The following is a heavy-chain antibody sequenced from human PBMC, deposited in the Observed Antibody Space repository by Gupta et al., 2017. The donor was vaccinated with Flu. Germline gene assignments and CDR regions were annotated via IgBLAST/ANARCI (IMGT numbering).Heavy chain of an antibody. V-gene: IGHV3-9*01. D-gene: IGHD4-17*01. CDR3: AKGGYGGSFDY. Sequence: HWVRQVPGKGLEWVSGITWSSDIIGYADFVKGRFTISRDNAKNSLYLQMNSLRTDDTAFYYCAKGGYGGSFDYWGQGTLVTVSS. J-gene: IGHJ4*02. CDR2: ITWSSDII.